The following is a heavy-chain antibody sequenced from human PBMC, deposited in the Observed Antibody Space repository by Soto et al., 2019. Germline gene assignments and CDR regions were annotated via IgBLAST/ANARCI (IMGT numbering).Heavy chain of an antibody. CDR1: GYSFTSYW. J-gene: IGHJ3*02. V-gene: IGHV5-10-1*01. CDR2: IDPSDSYT. CDR3: AGEGNFAARRGAFDI. Sequence: GESLKISCKGSGYSFTSYWISWVRQMPGKGLEWMGRIDPSDSYTNYSPSFQGHVTISADKSISTAYLQWSSLKASDTAMYYCAGEGNFAARRGAFDIWGQGTMVTVSS. D-gene: IGHD6-6*01.